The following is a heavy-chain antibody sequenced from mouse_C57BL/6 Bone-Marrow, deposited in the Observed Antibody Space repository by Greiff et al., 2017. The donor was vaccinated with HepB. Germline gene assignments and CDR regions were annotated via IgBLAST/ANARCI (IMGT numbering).Heavy chain of an antibody. Sequence: EVQLQQSGAELVRPGASVKLSCTASGFNIKDDYMHWVKQRPEQGLEWIGWIDPENGDTEYASKFQGKATITADTSSNTAYLQLSSLTSEDTAVYYCTTGYYGSSYAMDYWGQGTSVTVSS. CDR1: GFNIKDDY. CDR2: IDPENGDT. J-gene: IGHJ4*01. D-gene: IGHD1-1*01. CDR3: TTGYYGSSYAMDY. V-gene: IGHV14-4*01.